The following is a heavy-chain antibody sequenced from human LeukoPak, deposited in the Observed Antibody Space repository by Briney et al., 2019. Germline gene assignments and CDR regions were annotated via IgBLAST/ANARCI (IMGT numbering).Heavy chain of an antibody. D-gene: IGHD5-18*01. CDR1: GFTFSSYG. V-gene: IGHV3-30*02. J-gene: IGHJ5*02. Sequence: PGGSLRLSCAASGFTFSSYGMHWVRQAPGKGLEWVAFIRYDGSNKYYADSVKGRFTISRDNSKNTLYLQMSSLRAEDTAVYYCAKVSGGYSYGSDWFDPWGQGTLVTVSS. CDR3: AKVSGGYSYGSDWFDP. CDR2: IRYDGSNK.